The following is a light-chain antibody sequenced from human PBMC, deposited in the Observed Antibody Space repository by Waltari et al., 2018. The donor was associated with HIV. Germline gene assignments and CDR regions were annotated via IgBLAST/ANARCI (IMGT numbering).Light chain of an antibody. J-gene: IGKJ2*01. CDR3: QQYNSYLYT. CDR1: QRISSW. Sequence: DIQMTQSPSTLSASVGDRVTITCRASQRISSWLAWYQQKPGKAPKLLIYKASSLETGVPSRFSGSGSGTEFTLTISRLQPDDFASYYCQQYNSYLYTFGQGTKLEIK. V-gene: IGKV1-5*03. CDR2: KAS.